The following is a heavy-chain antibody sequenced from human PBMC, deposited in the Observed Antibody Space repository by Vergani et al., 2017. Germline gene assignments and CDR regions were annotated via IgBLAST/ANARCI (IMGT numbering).Heavy chain of an antibody. V-gene: IGHV1-69*01. D-gene: IGHD2-21*02. J-gene: IGHJ5*02. CDR3: ARETATYNCGGDCYTLYWFDP. CDR1: GGTFSSYA. CDR2: IIPIFGTA. Sequence: QVQLVQSGAEVKKPGSSVKVSCKASGGTFSSYAISWVRQAPGQGLEWMGGIIPIFGTANYAQKFQGRVTITADESPSTAYMELSSLRSEDTAVYYCARETATYNCGGDCYTLYWFDPWGQGTLVTVSS.